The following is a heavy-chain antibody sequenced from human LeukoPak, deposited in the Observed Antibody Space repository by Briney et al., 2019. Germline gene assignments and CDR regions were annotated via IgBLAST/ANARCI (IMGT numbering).Heavy chain of an antibody. CDR3: ARVPAALHCSGGSCYSY. V-gene: IGHV3-74*01. J-gene: IGHJ4*02. Sequence: PGGSLRLSCAASGFTFSSYWMHWVRQATGKGLVWVSRINSDGSSTSYADSVKGRFTISRDNAKNTLYLQMNSLRAEDTAVYYCARVPAALHCSGGSCYSYWGQGTLVTVSS. CDR1: GFTFSSYW. D-gene: IGHD2-15*01. CDR2: INSDGSST.